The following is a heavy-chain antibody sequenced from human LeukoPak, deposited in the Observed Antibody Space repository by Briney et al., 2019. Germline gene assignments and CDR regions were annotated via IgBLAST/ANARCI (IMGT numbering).Heavy chain of an antibody. CDR2: IIPIFGTA. J-gene: IGHJ4*02. D-gene: IGHD3-22*01. CDR1: GGTFSSYA. V-gene: IGHV1-69*13. Sequence: SVMVSCKAPGGTFSSYAISWVRQAPGQGLEWIAGIIPIFGTAHYAQTFQGRVTVTSDVSTSTAYMELSSLRSEDTAVYYCARDLGGITMMDWGQGTLVTVSS. CDR3: ARDLGGITMMD.